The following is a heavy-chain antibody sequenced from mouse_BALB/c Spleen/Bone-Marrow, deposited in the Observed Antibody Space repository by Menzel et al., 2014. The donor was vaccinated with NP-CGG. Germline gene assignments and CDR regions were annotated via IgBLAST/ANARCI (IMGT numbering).Heavy chain of an antibody. CDR1: EYEFPSHD. V-gene: IGHV5-2*03. Sequence: EVKLEESGGGLVQPGESLKLSCESNEYEFPSHDMSWVRKTPEKRLELVAAINSDGGSTYYPDTMERRFIISRGNTKKTLYLQMSSLRSEGTALYYCARHGNYYAMDYWGQGTSVTVSS. CDR3: ARHGNYYAMDY. CDR2: INSDGGST. J-gene: IGHJ4*01. D-gene: IGHD2-1*01.